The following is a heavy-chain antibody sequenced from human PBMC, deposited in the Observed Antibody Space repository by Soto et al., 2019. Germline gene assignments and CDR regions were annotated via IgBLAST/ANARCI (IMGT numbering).Heavy chain of an antibody. CDR2: IYHSGST. CDR1: GYSISSGYY. V-gene: IGHV4-38-2*02. D-gene: IGHD3-22*01. Sequence: NPSETLSLTCAVSGYSISSGYYWGWIRQPPGKGLEWIGSIYHSGSTYYNPSLKSRVTISVDTSKNQLYLKLSSVTAADTAVYYCARDLYRRHSSGYFYWGQGNLVTVSS. J-gene: IGHJ4*02. CDR3: ARDLYRRHSSGYFY.